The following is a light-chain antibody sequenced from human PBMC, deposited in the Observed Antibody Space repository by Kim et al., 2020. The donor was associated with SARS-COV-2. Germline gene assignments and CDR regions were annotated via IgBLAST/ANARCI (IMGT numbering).Light chain of an antibody. J-gene: IGLJ2*01. CDR2: NDR. V-gene: IGLV3-21*04. Sequence: APGTTARITCGGTNLERKSVHWYQQKPGQAPALLMYNDRDRPSGIPERFSGSNSGNTATLTISRVEAGDEADYYCQVWDSGSAHVVFGGGTQLTVL. CDR3: QVWDSGSAHVV. CDR1: NLERKS.